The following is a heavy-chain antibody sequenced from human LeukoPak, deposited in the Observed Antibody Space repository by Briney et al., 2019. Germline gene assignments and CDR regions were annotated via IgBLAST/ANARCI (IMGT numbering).Heavy chain of an antibody. V-gene: IGHV3-23*01. J-gene: IGHJ4*02. CDR3: AREPSMIVVADY. CDR2: ISGSGGST. D-gene: IGHD3-22*01. CDR1: GFTFSSYG. Sequence: PGGTLRLSCAASGFTFSSYGMSWVRQAPGKGLEWVSAISGSGGSTYYADSVKGRFTISKDNSKNTLYLQMNSLRAEDTAVYYCAREPSMIVVADYWGQGTLVTVSS.